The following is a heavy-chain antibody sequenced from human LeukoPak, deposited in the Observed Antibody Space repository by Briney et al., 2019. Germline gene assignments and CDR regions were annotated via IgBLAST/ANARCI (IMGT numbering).Heavy chain of an antibody. CDR1: GYTFTSYG. Sequence: GASVKVSCKASGYTFTSYGISWVRQAPGQGLEWMGWINPNSGGTNYAQKFQGWVTMTRDTSISTACMELSRLRSDDTAVYYCARGQGRSSSSTNWFDPWGQGTLVTVSS. V-gene: IGHV1-2*04. CDR2: INPNSGGT. CDR3: ARGQGRSSSSTNWFDP. D-gene: IGHD6-13*01. J-gene: IGHJ5*02.